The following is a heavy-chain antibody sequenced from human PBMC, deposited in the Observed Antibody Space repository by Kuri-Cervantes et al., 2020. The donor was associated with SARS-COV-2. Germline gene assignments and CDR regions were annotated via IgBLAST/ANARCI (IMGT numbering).Heavy chain of an antibody. CDR1: GFTFSSYA. D-gene: IGHD1-26*01. V-gene: IGHV3-33*08. J-gene: IGHJ6*02. CDR2: IWYDGSNK. Sequence: GESLKISCAASGFTFSSYAMHWVRQAPGKGLEWVAVIWYDGSNKYYADSVKGRFTISRDNSKNTLYLQMNSLRAEDTAVYYCAREFDSGSYEDVFYYYYGMDVWGQGTTVTVSS. CDR3: AREFDSGSYEDVFYYYYGMDV.